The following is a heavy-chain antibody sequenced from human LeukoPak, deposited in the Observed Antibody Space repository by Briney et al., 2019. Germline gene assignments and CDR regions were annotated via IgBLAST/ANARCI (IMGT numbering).Heavy chain of an antibody. CDR3: AREVLRFLEWFPAYNWFDP. CDR2: IKHSGST. CDR1: GGSFSGYY. J-gene: IGHJ5*02. Sequence: SETLSLTCAVYGGSFSGYYWSWIRQPPGKGLEWIGEIKHSGSTNYNPSLKSRVTISVDTSKNQFSLKLSSVTAADTAVYYCAREVLRFLEWFPAYNWFDPWGQGTLVTVSS. D-gene: IGHD3-3*01. V-gene: IGHV4-34*01.